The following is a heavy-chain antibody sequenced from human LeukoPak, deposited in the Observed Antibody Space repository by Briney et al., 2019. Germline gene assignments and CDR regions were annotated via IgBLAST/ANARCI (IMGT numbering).Heavy chain of an antibody. J-gene: IGHJ4*02. D-gene: IGHD6-6*01. CDR1: GGSFSGYY. Sequence: SETLSLTCAVYGGSFSGYYWSWIRQPPGKGLEWIGEINHSGSTNYNPSLKSRVTISVDTSKNQFSLKLSSVTAADTAVYYCARSGMYSSFLNYWGQGTLVTVSS. V-gene: IGHV4-34*01. CDR3: ARSGMYSSFLNY. CDR2: INHSGST.